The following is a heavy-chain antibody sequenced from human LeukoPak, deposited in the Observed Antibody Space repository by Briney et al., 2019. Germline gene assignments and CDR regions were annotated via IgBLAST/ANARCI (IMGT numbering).Heavy chain of an antibody. D-gene: IGHD1-1*01. J-gene: IGHJ4*02. V-gene: IGHV3-11*01. CDR2: ISSSGQDI. CDR3: VTGYNNNWYFGY. Sequence: PGGSLRLSCAASGFTFSDYYMTWIRQAPGKGLEWVSYISSSGQDIYYADSVRGRFTISRDNAKNSLHLQMNSLSAEDTAVYYCVTGYNNNWYFGYWGQGTLVTVSS. CDR1: GFTFSDYY.